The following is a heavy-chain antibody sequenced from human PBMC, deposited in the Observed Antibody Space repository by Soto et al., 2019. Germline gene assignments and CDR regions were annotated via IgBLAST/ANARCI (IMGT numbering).Heavy chain of an antibody. V-gene: IGHV1-18*01. CDR2: ISTYNGNT. D-gene: IGHD3-22*01. CDR3: ARWLRNGMHV. CDR1: GYTFITYG. Sequence: QVQLVQSGAEVKKPGASVKVSCRASGYTFITYGISWVRQAPGQGLEWMGWISTYNGNTKYAQKVQARVTMTTDTSTSTAYMELRSLRSDDTAVYYCARWLRNGMHVWGQGTTVAVSS. J-gene: IGHJ6*02.